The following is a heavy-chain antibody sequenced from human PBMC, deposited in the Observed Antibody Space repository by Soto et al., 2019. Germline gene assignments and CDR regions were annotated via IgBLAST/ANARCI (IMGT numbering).Heavy chain of an antibody. CDR2: ISSSGSTI. D-gene: IGHD2-2*01. J-gene: IGHJ4*02. V-gene: IGHV3-11*01. CDR1: GFTFSDYY. Sequence: GGSLRLSCAASGFTFSDYYMSWIRQAPGKGLEWVSYISSSGSTIYYADSVKGRFTISRDNAKNSLYLQMNSLRAEDTAVYYCARDRVVPAADYFDYWGQGTLVTVSS. CDR3: ARDRVVPAADYFDY.